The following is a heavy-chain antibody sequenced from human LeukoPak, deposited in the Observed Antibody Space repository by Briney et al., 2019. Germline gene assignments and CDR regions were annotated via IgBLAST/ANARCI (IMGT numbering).Heavy chain of an antibody. V-gene: IGHV4-31*03. D-gene: IGHD6-19*01. CDR3: ARVGGWLMTFDY. Sequence: SETLSLTCTVSGGSISSGGYYWSWIRQHPGKGLEWIGYIYYSGSTYYNPSLKSRVTISVDTSKNQFSLKLSSVTAADTAVHYCARVGGWLMTFDYWGQGTLVTVSS. CDR2: IYYSGST. CDR1: GGSISSGGYY. J-gene: IGHJ4*02.